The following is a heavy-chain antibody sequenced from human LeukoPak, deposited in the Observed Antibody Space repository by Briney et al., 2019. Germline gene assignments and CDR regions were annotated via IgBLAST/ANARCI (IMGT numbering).Heavy chain of an antibody. V-gene: IGHV4-59*01. Sequence: SETLSLTCTVSGGSISTYYWSWIRQPPGKGLEWIGYIFYSGNTSYNPSLKSRVTISVDTSKNQFSLKLSSVTAADTAVYYCARVGYNSAFDIWGQGTMVTVSS. CDR3: ARVGYNSAFDI. CDR2: IFYSGNT. D-gene: IGHD5-24*01. CDR1: GGSISTYY. J-gene: IGHJ3*02.